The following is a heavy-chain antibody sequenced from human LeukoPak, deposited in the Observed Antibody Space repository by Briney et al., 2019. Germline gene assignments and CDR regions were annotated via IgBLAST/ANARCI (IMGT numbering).Heavy chain of an antibody. CDR1: GGSISSSSYY. D-gene: IGHD3-22*01. J-gene: IGHJ4*02. Sequence: SETLSLTCTVSGGSISSSSYYWGWIRQPPGKGLEWIVSIHYSGSTYFNPSLKSRVTIFVDTSKNQFSLKLSSVTAADTAVYYCARGLDSYDSSGQFVYWGQGTLVTVSS. CDR2: IHYSGST. V-gene: IGHV4-39*01. CDR3: ARGLDSYDSSGQFVY.